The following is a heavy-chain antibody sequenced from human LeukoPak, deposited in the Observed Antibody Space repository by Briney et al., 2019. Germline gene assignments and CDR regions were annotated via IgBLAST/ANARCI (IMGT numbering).Heavy chain of an antibody. CDR1: GFTFSTYS. V-gene: IGHV3-21*04. CDR3: ARFGYSHGYGWGGGYYYYYMDV. CDR2: ISSISSYI. J-gene: IGHJ6*03. Sequence: GGSLRLSCAASGFTFSTYSMNWVRQAPGKGLEWVSSISSISSYIHYADSVKGRFTIFGDNAKNSVFLQMNTLRAEDTAVYYCARFGYSHGYGWGGGYYYYYMDVWGKGTTVTVSS. D-gene: IGHD5-18*01.